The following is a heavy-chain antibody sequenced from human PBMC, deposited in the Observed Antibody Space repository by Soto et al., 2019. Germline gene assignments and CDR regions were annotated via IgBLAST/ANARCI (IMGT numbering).Heavy chain of an antibody. J-gene: IGHJ3*02. D-gene: IGHD1-26*01. CDR1: GGSISSSSYY. Sequence: SETLSLTCTVSGGSISSSSYYWGWIRQPPGKGLEWIGSIYYSGSTYYNPSLKSRVTISVDTSKNQFSLKLSSVTAADTAVYYCARHPYSGTGDAFDIWAQGTMVTVSS. V-gene: IGHV4-39*01. CDR2: IYYSGST. CDR3: ARHPYSGTGDAFDI.